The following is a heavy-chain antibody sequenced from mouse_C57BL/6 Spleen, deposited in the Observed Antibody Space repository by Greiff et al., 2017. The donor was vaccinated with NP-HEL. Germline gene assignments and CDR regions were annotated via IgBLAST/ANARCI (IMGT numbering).Heavy chain of an antibody. CDR2: IYPGDGGT. Sequence: VQLQQSGAELVKPGASVKISCKASGYAFSSYWMNWVKQRPGKGLEWIGQIYPGDGGTNYNGKCKGKATLTADKSSSTACMQLSSLTSEDSAVYLWAREYYGSSYSVAYWGQGALVTVSA. D-gene: IGHD1-1*01. CDR3: AREYYGSSYSVAY. CDR1: GYAFSSYW. V-gene: IGHV1-80*01. J-gene: IGHJ3*01.